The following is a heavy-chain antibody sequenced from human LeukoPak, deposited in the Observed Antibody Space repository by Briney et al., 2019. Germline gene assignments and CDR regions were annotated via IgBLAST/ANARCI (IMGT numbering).Heavy chain of an antibody. CDR3: ARDAVFVVVPAAKPPEYYYYGMDV. CDR1: GFTFSSYG. J-gene: IGHJ6*02. Sequence: PGRSLRLSCAASGFTFSSYGMHWVRQAPGKGLEWVAVIWYDGSNKYYADSVKGRFTISRDNSKNTLYLQMNSLRAEDTAVYYCARDAVFVVVPAAKPPEYYYYGMDVWGQGTTVTVSS. V-gene: IGHV3-33*01. D-gene: IGHD2-2*02. CDR2: IWYDGSNK.